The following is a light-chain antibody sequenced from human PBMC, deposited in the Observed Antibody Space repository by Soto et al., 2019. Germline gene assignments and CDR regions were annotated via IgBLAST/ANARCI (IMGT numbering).Light chain of an antibody. Sequence: EIVMTQSPATLSVSPGERATLSCRASQSVSSNLAWYQLKPGQAPRLLIYGASTRATGIPARFSGSGSGTEFTLTNSSLQSEDFAVYYCQQYNKWPLTFGGGTKVEIK. CDR2: GAS. CDR3: QQYNKWPLT. J-gene: IGKJ4*01. CDR1: QSVSSN. V-gene: IGKV3-15*01.